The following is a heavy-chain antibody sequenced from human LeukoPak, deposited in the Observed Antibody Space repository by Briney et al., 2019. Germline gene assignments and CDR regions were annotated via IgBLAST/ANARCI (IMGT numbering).Heavy chain of an antibody. CDR1: GYTFTGYY. J-gene: IGHJ4*02. Sequence: GASVKVSCKASGYTFTGYYMHWVRQAPGQGLGWMGWISAYNGDTNYAQKLQGRVTMTTDTSTSTAYMELRSLRSDDTAVYYCARDHVEFDYWGQGTLVTVSS. V-gene: IGHV1-18*04. CDR2: ISAYNGDT. CDR3: ARDHVEFDY.